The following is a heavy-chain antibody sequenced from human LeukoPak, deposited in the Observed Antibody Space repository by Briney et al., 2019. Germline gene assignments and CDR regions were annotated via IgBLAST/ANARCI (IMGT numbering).Heavy chain of an antibody. Sequence: SETLSLTCTVSGGSISSYYWSWIRQPPGKGLEWIGYIYYSGSTNYNPSLKSRVTISVDTSKNQFSLKLSSVTAADTAAYYCATSRDYDFWSGSGWFDPWGQGTLVTVSS. CDR2: IYYSGST. J-gene: IGHJ5*02. V-gene: IGHV4-59*01. CDR3: ATSRDYDFWSGSGWFDP. CDR1: GGSISSYY. D-gene: IGHD3-3*01.